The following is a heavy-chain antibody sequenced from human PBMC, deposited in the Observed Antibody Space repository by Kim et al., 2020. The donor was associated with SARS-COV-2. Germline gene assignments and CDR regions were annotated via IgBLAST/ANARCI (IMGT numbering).Heavy chain of an antibody. V-gene: IGHV3-7*04. D-gene: IGHD3-10*01. J-gene: IGHJ4*02. Sequence: VKGRFTISRDNAKNSLYLQMNSLRAEDTAVYYCARVGYYGSGSYELAFDYWGQGTLVTVSS. CDR3: ARVGYYGSGSYELAFDY.